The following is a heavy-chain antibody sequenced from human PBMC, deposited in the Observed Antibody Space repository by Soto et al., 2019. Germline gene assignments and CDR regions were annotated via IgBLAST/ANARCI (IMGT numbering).Heavy chain of an antibody. CDR2: TFYSGTI. J-gene: IGHJ6*02. V-gene: IGHV4-59*01. D-gene: IGHD6-13*01. CDR1: GGSLSHYY. CDR3: AREHSSSWYGMDV. Sequence: QVQLQESGPGLVKPSETLSLTCTVSGGSLSHYYWNWIRQPPGKGLEWIGYTFYSGTIDYSPSLSGRVTISVDTSKNQFSLKLSSVTAADTAVYYCAREHSSSWYGMDVWGQGTTVTVSS.